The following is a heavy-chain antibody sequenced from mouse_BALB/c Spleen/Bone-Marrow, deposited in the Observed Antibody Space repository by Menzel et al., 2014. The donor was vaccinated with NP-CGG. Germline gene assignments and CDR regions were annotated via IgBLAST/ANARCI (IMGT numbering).Heavy chain of an antibody. Sequence: DVMLVGSGGGLVQPGGSLKLSCAPSGFTFSSYTMSWVRQTPGKRLEWAAMISNGVGSTYYPDPVKGRLTISRDNAKNTLSLQMSSLKSEDTAMYYCARHVGNPYAMDYWGQGTSVTVSS. CDR2: ISNGVGST. D-gene: IGHD3-1*01. V-gene: IGHV5-12-2*01. J-gene: IGHJ4*01. CDR3: ARHVGNPYAMDY. CDR1: GFTFSSYT.